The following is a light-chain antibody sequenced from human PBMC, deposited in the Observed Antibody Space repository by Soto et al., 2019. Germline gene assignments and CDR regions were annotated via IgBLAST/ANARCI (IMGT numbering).Light chain of an antibody. CDR3: QQYNNWPLT. V-gene: IGKV3-15*01. Sequence: EIGMTQSPATLSVSPGERATLSCRASQSVSRNLAWYQQKPGQAPRLLIYGASTGATGIPARFSGSGSGTEFTLTISSLQSEDFAVYYCQQYNNWPLTFGGGTKVDIK. CDR2: GAS. CDR1: QSVSRN. J-gene: IGKJ4*01.